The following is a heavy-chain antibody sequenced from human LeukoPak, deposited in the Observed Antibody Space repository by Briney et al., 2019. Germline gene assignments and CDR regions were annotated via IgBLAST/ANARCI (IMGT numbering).Heavy chain of an antibody. CDR3: TRHTGVI. CDR2: IRSKGKSYAT. Sequence: QPGGSLRLSCAGSGFTFSDAAMHWVRQASGKGLEWVGRIRSKGKSYATAYAASVQGRFTVSRDDSRNTAYLQMDSLKTEDTAVYYCTRHTGVIWGQGTLVTVSS. CDR1: GFTFSDAA. D-gene: IGHD2-8*01. V-gene: IGHV3-73*01. J-gene: IGHJ4*02.